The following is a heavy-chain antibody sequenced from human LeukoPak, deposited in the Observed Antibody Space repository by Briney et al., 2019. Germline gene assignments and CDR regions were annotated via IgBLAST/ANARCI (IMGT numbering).Heavy chain of an antibody. CDR1: GFTFSSYW. CDR2: INSDGSST. D-gene: IGHD1-26*01. J-gene: IGHJ4*02. Sequence: GGSLRLSCAASGFTFSSYWMHWVRQAPGKGLVCVSRINSDGSSTNYADSVKGRFTISRDNAKNTLYLQSNSLRTEDTAVYYCVRDSGVGARNDYWGQGALVTVSS. CDR3: VRDSGVGARNDY. V-gene: IGHV3-74*01.